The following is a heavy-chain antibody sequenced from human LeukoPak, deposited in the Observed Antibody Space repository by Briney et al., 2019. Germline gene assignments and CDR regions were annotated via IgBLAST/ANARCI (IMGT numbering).Heavy chain of an antibody. CDR3: AREGYYDSSGYSIDAFDI. CDR2: IYYSGST. V-gene: IGHV4-59*01. CDR1: GGPISSYY. Sequence: PSETLSLTCTVSGGPISSYYWSWIRQPPGKGLEWIGYIYYSGSTNYNPSLKSRVTISVDTSKNQFSLKLSSVTAADTAVYYCAREGYYDSSGYSIDAFDIWGQGTMVTVSS. D-gene: IGHD3-22*01. J-gene: IGHJ3*02.